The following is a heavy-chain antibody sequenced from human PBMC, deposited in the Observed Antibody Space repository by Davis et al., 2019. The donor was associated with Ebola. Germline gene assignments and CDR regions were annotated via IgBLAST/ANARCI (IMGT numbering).Heavy chain of an antibody. CDR2: ISYDGSNK. V-gene: IGHV3-30*03. D-gene: IGHD6-13*01. CDR1: GFTFSSYG. Sequence: GGSLRLSCAASGFTFSSYGMHWVRQAPGKGLEWVAAISYDGSNKFYADSVKGRFTISRDNSKNTVYLQMNSLRAEDTAIYYCARAPRVGAAPDYWGQGTLVTVSS. CDR3: ARAPRVGAAPDY. J-gene: IGHJ4*02.